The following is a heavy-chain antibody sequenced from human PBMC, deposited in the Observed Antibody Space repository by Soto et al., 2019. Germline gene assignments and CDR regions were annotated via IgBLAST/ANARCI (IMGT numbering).Heavy chain of an antibody. V-gene: IGHV3-23*01. CDR2: ISGRGSST. J-gene: IGHJ4*02. CDR1: GFTFSNYD. D-gene: IGHD2-2*01. CDR3: AKGSIVAGAIRYDLDY. Sequence: EVQLLNSGGGLVQPGGSLRLSCAASGFTFSNYDMNWVRQAPGKGLEWVSAISGRGSSTYYADSVKGRCTISRDDSKNPAYLQMNSLRAEDTAVYYCAKGSIVAGAIRYDLDYWGQGTLVTVSS.